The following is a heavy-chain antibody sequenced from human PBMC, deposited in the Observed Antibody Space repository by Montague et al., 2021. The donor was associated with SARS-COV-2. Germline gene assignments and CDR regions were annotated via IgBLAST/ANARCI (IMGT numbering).Heavy chain of an antibody. J-gene: IGHJ6*02. D-gene: IGHD3-10*01. V-gene: IGHV4-34*12. CDR3: ARVRYYGSGTSLGMDV. Sequence: SETLSLTCAVYGGSFSGYYWSWIRQPPGKGLEWVGEVMHSESTNYNPSLKSRVTISVDTSKNQFSLKLSSVTAADTAVYYCARVRYYGSGTSLGMDVWGQGTSVTVSS. CDR2: VMHSEST. CDR1: GGSFSGYY.